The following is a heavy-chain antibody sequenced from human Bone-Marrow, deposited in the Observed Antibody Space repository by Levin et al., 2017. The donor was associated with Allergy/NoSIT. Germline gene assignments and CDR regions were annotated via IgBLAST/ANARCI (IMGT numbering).Heavy chain of an antibody. CDR1: GYTFTNDD. Sequence: AASVKVSCKASGYTFTNDDINWVRQATGQGLEWVGWMNPNSGNTGYAQIFQGRVTMTRNTSISTAYMELSSLRSEDTAVYYWGVGYRIRIARFAFDSWGQGTLVTVSS. J-gene: IGHJ4*02. CDR3: GVGYRIRIARFAFDS. CDR2: MNPNSGNT. D-gene: IGHD2-21*01. V-gene: IGHV1-8*01.